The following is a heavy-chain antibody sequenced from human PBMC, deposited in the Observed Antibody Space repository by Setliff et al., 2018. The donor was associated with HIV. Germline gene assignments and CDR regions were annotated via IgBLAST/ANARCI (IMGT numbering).Heavy chain of an antibody. CDR3: ARGPWVEVWLHIFDS. V-gene: IGHV7-4-1*02. CDR2: INTNTGNP. D-gene: IGHD3-16*01. J-gene: IGHJ5*01. CDR1: GYTFTSYA. Sequence: ASVKVSCKASGYTFTSYAMNWVRQAPGQGLEWMGWINTNTGNPTYAQGFTGRFVFSLDTSVSTAYLQISSLKAEDTAVYFCARGPWVEVWLHIFDSWGPGTLVTVSS.